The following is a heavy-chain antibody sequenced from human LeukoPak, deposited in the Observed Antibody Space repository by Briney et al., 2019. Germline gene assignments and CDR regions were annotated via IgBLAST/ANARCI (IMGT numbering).Heavy chain of an antibody. D-gene: IGHD2-15*01. J-gene: IGHJ6*04. CDR3: ARGGGASLRAASTNYYYYGMDV. V-gene: IGHV4-59*01. CDR2: IYYSGST. CDR1: GGSISSYY. Sequence: SETLSLTCTVSGGSISSYYWSWIRQPPGKGLEWIGYIYYSGSTNYNPSLKSRVTISVDTSKNQFSLKLSSVTAADTAVYYCARGGGASLRAASTNYYYYGMDVWGKGTTVTVSS.